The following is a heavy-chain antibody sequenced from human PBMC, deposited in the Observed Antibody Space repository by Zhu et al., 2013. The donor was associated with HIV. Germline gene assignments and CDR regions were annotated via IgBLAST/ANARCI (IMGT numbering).Heavy chain of an antibody. CDR1: GGTFSSYA. D-gene: IGHD3-22*01. J-gene: IGHJ4*02. Sequence: QVQLVQSGAEVKKPGSSVKVSCKASGGTFSSYAISWVRQAPGQGLEWMGWIIPIFGIPNYAQKFQGRVTITADESTSTAYMELSSLRSEDTAVYYCARSYYYDSRGYLALFDYWGQGTLVTVSS. CDR2: IIPIFGIP. CDR3: ARSYYYDSRGYLALFDY. V-gene: IGHV1-69*12.